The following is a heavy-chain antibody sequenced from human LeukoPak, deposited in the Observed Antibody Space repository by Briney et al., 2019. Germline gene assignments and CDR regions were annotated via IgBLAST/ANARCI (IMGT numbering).Heavy chain of an antibody. CDR1: GFTFSYYT. CDR2: FYSGGST. D-gene: IGHD6-13*01. V-gene: IGHV3-66*01. J-gene: IGHJ1*01. CDR3: ASSSWSSEYFHY. Sequence: PGGSLRLSCAASGFTFSYYTMNWVRQAPGKGLEWVSVFYSGGSTRYADSVKGRFTISRDNSKNTLYLQLNSLRAEDTAVYFCASSSWSSEYFHYWGQGTLVTVSS.